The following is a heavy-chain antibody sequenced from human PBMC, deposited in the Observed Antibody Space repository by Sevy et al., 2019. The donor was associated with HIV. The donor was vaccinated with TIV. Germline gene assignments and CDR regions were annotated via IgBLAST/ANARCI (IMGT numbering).Heavy chain of an antibody. CDR2: INPSSGGT. Sequence: ASVKVSCKASGYTFTGYYIHWVRQAPGQGLEWMGWINPSSGGTNYGQKFLGRVTMTRDTSISTAYMELNRLRSDDTAVYYCARDKPQGVVVLPGAMWGGVDYWGQRTLVTVSS. J-gene: IGHJ4*02. V-gene: IGHV1-2*02. CDR3: ARDKPQGVVVLPGAMWGGVDY. CDR1: GYTFTGYY. D-gene: IGHD2-2*01.